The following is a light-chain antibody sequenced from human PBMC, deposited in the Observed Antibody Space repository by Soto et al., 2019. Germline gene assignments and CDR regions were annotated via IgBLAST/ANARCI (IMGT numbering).Light chain of an antibody. Sequence: DIQLPQSPSTLSASVGARVTITGRASQSLNNRLAWYQQKPGKAPKLLIYDASTLESGVSSRFSGTGSETECTLTITDLQADDLAAYFCHQYKTYSTFGQGTKVDI. CDR2: DAS. J-gene: IGKJ1*01. CDR3: HQYKTYST. CDR1: QSLNNR. V-gene: IGKV1-5*01.